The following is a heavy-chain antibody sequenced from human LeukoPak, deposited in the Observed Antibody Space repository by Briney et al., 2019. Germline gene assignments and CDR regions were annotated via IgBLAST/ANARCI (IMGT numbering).Heavy chain of an antibody. V-gene: IGHV1-18*01. D-gene: IGHD6-6*01. J-gene: IGHJ4*02. Sequence: ASVKVSCKASGYTFTSYGISWVRQAPGQGLEWMGWISAYNGNTNYAQKFQGRVTITTDESTSTAYMELSSLRSEDTAVYYCARGIAARPSFDYWGQGTLVTVSS. CDR1: GYTFTSYG. CDR3: ARGIAARPSFDY. CDR2: ISAYNGNT.